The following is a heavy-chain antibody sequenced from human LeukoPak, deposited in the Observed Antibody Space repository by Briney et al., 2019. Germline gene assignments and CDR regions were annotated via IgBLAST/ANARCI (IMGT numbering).Heavy chain of an antibody. D-gene: IGHD2-8*01. CDR1: GFTFDDYG. CDR3: ATLLYPAYYYGMDV. V-gene: IGHV3-20*04. Sequence: GGSLRLSCAASGFTFDDYGMSWVSQAPGKGLEWVSGINWNGGSTGYADSVKGRFTISRDNAKNSLYLQMNSLRAEDTALYYCATLLYPAYYYGMDVWGQGTTVTVSS. CDR2: INWNGGST. J-gene: IGHJ6*02.